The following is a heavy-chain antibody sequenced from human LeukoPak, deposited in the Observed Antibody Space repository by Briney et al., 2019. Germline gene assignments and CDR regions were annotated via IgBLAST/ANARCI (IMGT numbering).Heavy chain of an antibody. D-gene: IGHD2-21*02. CDR3: ARDSCGGDCYSSPSDL. V-gene: IGHV3-48*03. Sequence: GGSLRLSCAASGFTFSSYEMNWVRQAPGKGLEWVSYISSSGSTIYYADSVKGRFTISRDNAKNSLYLQMNSLRAEDTAVYYCARDSCGGDCYSSPSDLWGQGTLVTVSS. CDR1: GFTFSSYE. CDR2: ISSSGSTI. J-gene: IGHJ5*02.